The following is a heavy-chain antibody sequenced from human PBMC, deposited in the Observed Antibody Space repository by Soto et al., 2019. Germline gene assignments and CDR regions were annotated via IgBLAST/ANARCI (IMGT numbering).Heavy chain of an antibody. J-gene: IGHJ4*02. V-gene: IGHV3-23*01. CDR2: ISGSGGST. CDR1: GFTFSSYA. Sequence: EVQLLESGGGLVQPGGSLRLSCAASGFTFSSYAMSWVRQAPGKGLEWVSAISGSGGSTYYADSVKGRFTISRDNSKNTLYLQMNSLRAEDTAVYYCANSRITIFGHPEGAQYYFDYWGQGTLVTVSS. CDR3: ANSRITIFGHPEGAQYYFDY. D-gene: IGHD3-3*01.